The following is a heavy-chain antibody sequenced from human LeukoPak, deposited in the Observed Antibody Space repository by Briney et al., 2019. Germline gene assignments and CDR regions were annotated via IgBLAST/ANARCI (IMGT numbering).Heavy chain of an antibody. Sequence: PGGSLRLSCAASGFTVSSNYMSWVRQAPGKGLEWVSVIYSGGSTYYADSVKGRFTISRDNSKNTLYLQMNSLRAEDTAVYYCASGAIAAADSYYFDYWGQGTLVTVSS. D-gene: IGHD6-13*01. CDR3: ASGAIAAADSYYFDY. CDR1: GFTVSSNY. J-gene: IGHJ4*02. V-gene: IGHV3-66*01. CDR2: IYSGGST.